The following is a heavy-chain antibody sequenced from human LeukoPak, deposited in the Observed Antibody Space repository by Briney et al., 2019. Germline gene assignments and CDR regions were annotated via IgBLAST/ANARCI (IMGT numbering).Heavy chain of an antibody. V-gene: IGHV3-53*01. J-gene: IGHJ4*02. CDR3: AAYSSSW. CDR1: GFTVSSDY. Sequence: GGSLRLSCAASGFTVSSDYMSWVRQAPGKGLEWVSVIYSGGSTYYADSVKGRFTISRDNSKNTLYLQMNRLRAEDTAVYYCAAYSSSWRGQGTLVTVSS. CDR2: IYSGGST. D-gene: IGHD6-13*01.